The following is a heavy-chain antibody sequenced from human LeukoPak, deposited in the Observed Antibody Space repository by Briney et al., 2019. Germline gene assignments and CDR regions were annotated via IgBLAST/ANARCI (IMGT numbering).Heavy chain of an antibody. CDR2: ISAYNGNT. V-gene: IGHV1-18*01. CDR1: GYTFTSYA. Sequence: GASVKVSCKASGYTFTSYAMHWVRQAPGQGLEWMGWISAYNGNTNYAQKPQGRVTMTTDTSTSTAYMELRSLRSDDTAVYYCARRRPDSGYYYDAEYFQHWGQGTLVTVSS. CDR3: ARRRPDSGYYYDAEYFQH. J-gene: IGHJ1*01. D-gene: IGHD3-22*01.